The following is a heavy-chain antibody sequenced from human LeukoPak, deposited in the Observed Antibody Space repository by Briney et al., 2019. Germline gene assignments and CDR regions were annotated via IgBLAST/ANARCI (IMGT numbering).Heavy chain of an antibody. CDR1: GFTFSSYS. V-gene: IGHV3-21*01. J-gene: IGHJ4*02. CDR2: ISSSSYI. D-gene: IGHD6-6*01. CDR3: ARDPSIAARPYYFDY. Sequence: GGSLRLSCAVSGFTFSSYSMNWVRQAPGKGLEWVSSISSSSYIYYADSVKGRFTISRDNAKNSLYLQMNSLRAEDTAVYYCARDPSIAARPYYFDYWGQGTLVTVSS.